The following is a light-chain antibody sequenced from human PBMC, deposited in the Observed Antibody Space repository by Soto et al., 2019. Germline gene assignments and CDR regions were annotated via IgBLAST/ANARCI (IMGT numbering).Light chain of an antibody. CDR1: SSDVGGYNY. V-gene: IGLV2-14*01. J-gene: IGLJ1*01. CDR2: GVT. CDR3: SSFTSNRIYV. Sequence: QSVLTQPASVSGSPGQSITISCTGTSSDVGGYNYVSWYQQHPGKAPKLMIYGVTNRPSGISGRFSASKSGLTASLTISGLQPEDEADYYCSSFTSNRIYVFGPGTKLTVL.